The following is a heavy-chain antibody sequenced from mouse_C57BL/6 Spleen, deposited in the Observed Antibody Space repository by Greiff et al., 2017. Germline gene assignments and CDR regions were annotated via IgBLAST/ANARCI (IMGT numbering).Heavy chain of an antibody. CDR3: ARGDGLYAMDY. CDR1: GYTFTDYY. J-gene: IGHJ4*01. D-gene: IGHD2-3*01. V-gene: IGHV1-26*01. Sequence: VQLQQSGPELVKPGASVKISCKASGYTFTDYYMNWVKQSHGKSLEWIGDINPNNGGTSYNQKFKGKATLTVDKSSSTAYMELRSLTSEDSAVYYCARGDGLYAMDYWGQGTSVTVSS. CDR2: INPNNGGT.